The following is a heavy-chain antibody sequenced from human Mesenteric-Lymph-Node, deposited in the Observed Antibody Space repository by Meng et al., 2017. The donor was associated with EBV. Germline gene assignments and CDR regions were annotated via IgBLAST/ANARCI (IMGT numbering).Heavy chain of an antibody. J-gene: IGHJ4*02. CDR1: GGSISSSTW. D-gene: IGHD3-22*01. CDR3: AREGEVGYYESSGYYY. V-gene: IGHV4-4*02. Sequence: QVQRQESGPGLVKPSGTLPLTCAVSGGSISSSTWWTWVRQPPGKGLEWIGEIFPTGGTNYNPSLKSRVTISVDKSKNQFSLKLSSVTAADTAVYYCAREGEVGYYESSGYYYWGQGTLVTVSS. CDR2: IFPTGGT.